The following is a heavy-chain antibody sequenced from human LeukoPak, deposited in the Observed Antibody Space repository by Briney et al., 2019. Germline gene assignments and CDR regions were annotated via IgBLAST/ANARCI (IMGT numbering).Heavy chain of an antibody. CDR3: AKGSYYDSSGSFYFDY. Sequence: GGSLRLSCAASGFTFSSYAMSWVRQAPGKGLEWVSGISGSGDNTYYADSVKGRFTISRDNSKNTLYVQVNSLGTEDTAAYYCAKGSYYDSSGSFYFDYWGQGPRSPSPQ. D-gene: IGHD3-22*01. J-gene: IGHJ4*02. CDR2: ISGSGDNT. CDR1: GFTFSSYA. V-gene: IGHV3-23*01.